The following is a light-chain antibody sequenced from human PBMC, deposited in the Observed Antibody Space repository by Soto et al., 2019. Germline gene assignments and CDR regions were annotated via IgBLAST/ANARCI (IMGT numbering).Light chain of an antibody. Sequence: IVMTQSPATLSVAPGGRVTFSCRASQGISKKVAWYQHKPGQAPRLLIYQTSIRAAGIPARFSASGTGTDFTLTISDVQPEDFAVYYCHQRQSWPRTFGQGTKVDI. J-gene: IGKJ1*01. CDR3: HQRQSWPRT. V-gene: IGKV3D-15*03. CDR2: QTS. CDR1: QGISKK.